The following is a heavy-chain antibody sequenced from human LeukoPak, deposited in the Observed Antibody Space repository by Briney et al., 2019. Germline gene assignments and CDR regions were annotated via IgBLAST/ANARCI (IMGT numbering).Heavy chain of an antibody. Sequence: GASVKVSCKASGYTFTGYYMHWVRQAPGQGLEWMGWINPNSGGTNYAQKFQGRVTMTRDTSISTAYMELSRLRSDDTAVYYCARDLWGDIAAADNYYYYYVDVWGKGTTVTVSS. V-gene: IGHV1-2*02. D-gene: IGHD6-13*01. J-gene: IGHJ6*03. CDR2: INPNSGGT. CDR3: ARDLWGDIAAADNYYYYYVDV. CDR1: GYTFTGYY.